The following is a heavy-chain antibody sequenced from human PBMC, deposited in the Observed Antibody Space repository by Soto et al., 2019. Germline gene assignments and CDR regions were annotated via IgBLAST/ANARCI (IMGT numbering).Heavy chain of an antibody. J-gene: IGHJ4*01. CDR3: ARGRASWYWDF. V-gene: IGHV1-3*01. CDR1: GYTFTNYV. Sequence: ASVKVSCKTFGYTFTNYVIHWVRQAPGQGLEWMGWINAGTGNTKYSQKLQDRLTISRDTSAATAYLDLSRLASEDTAVYYCARGRASWYWDFWGHGTLVTVSS. CDR2: INAGTGNT. D-gene: IGHD2-8*02.